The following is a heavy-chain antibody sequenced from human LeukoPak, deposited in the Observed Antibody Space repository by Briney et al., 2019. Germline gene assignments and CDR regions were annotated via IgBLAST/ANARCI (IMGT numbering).Heavy chain of an antibody. CDR2: ISDNGRST. CDR3: AKGSSDSWYSALEY. CDR1: GFTFRNLA. J-gene: IGHJ4*02. D-gene: IGHD3-22*01. Sequence: GGSLRLSCAASGFTFRNLAMNWVRQAPGKGLEWVSTISDNGRSTHYADSVKGRLTISRDNSKGTLYLQMNSLRVEDTAVYYCAKGSSDSWYSALEYWGQGTLVTVSS. V-gene: IGHV3-23*01.